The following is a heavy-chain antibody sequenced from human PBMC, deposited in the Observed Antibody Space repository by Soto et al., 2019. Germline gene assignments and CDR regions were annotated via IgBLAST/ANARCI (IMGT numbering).Heavy chain of an antibody. Sequence: QVQLVESGGGVVQPGRSLRLSCAASGFTFSSYGMHWVRQAPGKGLEWVAVISYDGSNKYYADSVKGRFTISRDNYKNTRYLQMNSVRAEDTAVYYCAKGGANWGDYYYYGMDVWGQGTTVTVSS. D-gene: IGHD7-27*01. V-gene: IGHV3-30*18. CDR1: GFTFSSYG. J-gene: IGHJ6*02. CDR2: ISYDGSNK. CDR3: AKGGANWGDYYYYGMDV.